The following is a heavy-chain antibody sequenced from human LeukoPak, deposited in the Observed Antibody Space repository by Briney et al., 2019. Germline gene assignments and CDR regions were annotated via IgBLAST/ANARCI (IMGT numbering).Heavy chain of an antibody. Sequence: VASVKVSCKASGGTFSSYAISWVRQAPGQGLEWMGWISANDGNTDYPQKLQGRVTMTTDTSTSTAYMELRSLRSDDTAVYYCARESHVTREDYWGQGTLVTVSS. CDR3: ARESHVTREDY. D-gene: IGHD3-10*01. CDR2: ISANDGNT. J-gene: IGHJ4*02. CDR1: GGTFSSYA. V-gene: IGHV1-18*01.